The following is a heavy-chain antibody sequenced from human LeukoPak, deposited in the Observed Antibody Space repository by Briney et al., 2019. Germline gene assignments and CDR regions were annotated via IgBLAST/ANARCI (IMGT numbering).Heavy chain of an antibody. CDR3: ARVSRGPHPYYYDSSGYMDY. CDR1: GFTFSSYW. D-gene: IGHD3-22*01. Sequence: PGGSLRLSCAASGFTFSSYWMSWVRQAPGKGLGWVANIKQDGSVKYYVDSVKGRFTISRDNAKNSLYLQMNSLRAEDTAVYYCARVSRGPHPYYYDSSGYMDYWGQGTLVTVSS. V-gene: IGHV3-7*03. J-gene: IGHJ4*02. CDR2: IKQDGSVK.